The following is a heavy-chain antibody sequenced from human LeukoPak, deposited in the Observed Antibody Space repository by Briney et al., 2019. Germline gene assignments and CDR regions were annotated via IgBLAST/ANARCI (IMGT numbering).Heavy chain of an antibody. V-gene: IGHV3-74*01. CDR2: VNPDGSSI. CDR3: ATAGNYRFDN. J-gene: IGHJ5*02. CDR1: GFTFSTYW. D-gene: IGHD5-24*01. Sequence: GGSLRLSCAASGFTFSTYWMHWVRQTPGKGLAWVSRVNPDGSSINYADSVKGRFTISRDNAKSTLYLQMKSVTAEDTAVYYCATAGNYRFDNWRQGILVTVSS.